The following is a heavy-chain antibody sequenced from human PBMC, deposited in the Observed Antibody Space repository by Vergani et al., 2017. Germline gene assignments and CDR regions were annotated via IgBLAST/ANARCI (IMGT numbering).Heavy chain of an antibody. V-gene: IGHV1-8*01. CDR2: MNPNSGNT. J-gene: IGHJ5*02. Sequence: QVQLVQSGAEVKKPGASVKVPCKASGYTFTSYDINWVRQATGQGLEWMGWMNPNSGNTGYAQKFQGRVTMTRNTSISTAYMELSSLRSEDTAVYYWARGMAVAGTFDPWGQGTLVTVSS. CDR1: GYTFTSYD. CDR3: ARGMAVAGTFDP. D-gene: IGHD6-19*01.